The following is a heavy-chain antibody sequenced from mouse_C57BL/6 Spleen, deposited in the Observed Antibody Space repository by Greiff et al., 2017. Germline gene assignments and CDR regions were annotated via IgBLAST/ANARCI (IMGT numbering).Heavy chain of an antibody. Sequence: EVQLQQSGPVLVKPGASVKMSCKASGYTFTDYYMNWVKQSHGKSLEWIGVINPYNGGTSYNQKFKGKATLTVDKSSSTAYMELNSLTSEDSAVYYCARPKYDDAMDYWGQGTSVTVSS. CDR1: GYTFTDYY. V-gene: IGHV1-19*01. CDR3: ARPKYDDAMDY. CDR2: INPYNGGT. D-gene: IGHD2-3*01. J-gene: IGHJ4*01.